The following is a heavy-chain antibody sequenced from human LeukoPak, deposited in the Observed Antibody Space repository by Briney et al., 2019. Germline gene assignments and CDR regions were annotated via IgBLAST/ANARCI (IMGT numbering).Heavy chain of an antibody. Sequence: PSETLSLTCTVSGDSISGSNYHWGWIRQPPGKGLEWIGRIYTSGSTNYNPSLKSRVTMSVDTSKNQFSLKLSSVTAADTAVYYCARDSSYYYDSSGYYSFDYWGQGTLVTVSS. CDR2: IYTSGST. D-gene: IGHD3-22*01. J-gene: IGHJ4*02. V-gene: IGHV4-39*07. CDR1: GDSISGSNYH. CDR3: ARDSSYYYDSSGYYSFDY.